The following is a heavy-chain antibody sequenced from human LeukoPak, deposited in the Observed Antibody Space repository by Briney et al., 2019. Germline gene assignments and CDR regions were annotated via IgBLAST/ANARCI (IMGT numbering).Heavy chain of an antibody. V-gene: IGHV4-4*07. J-gene: IGHJ6*03. CDR1: GGSISSYY. Sequence: SETLSLTCTVSGGSISSYYWSWIRQPAGKGLEWIGRIYTSGSTDHNPSLKSRVTISIDTSKNQVSLNLPSVTAADTAVYYCAGEAAGRFYMDVWGKGTTVTVSS. D-gene: IGHD3-3*01. CDR2: IYTSGST. CDR3: AGEAAGRFYMDV.